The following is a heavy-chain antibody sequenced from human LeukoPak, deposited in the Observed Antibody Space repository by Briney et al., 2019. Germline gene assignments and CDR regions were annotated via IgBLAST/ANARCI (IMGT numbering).Heavy chain of an antibody. J-gene: IGHJ4*02. CDR3: ARVGSRYCSGANCYDGF. V-gene: IGHV3-53*05. CDR2: IYSGGST. D-gene: IGHD2-15*01. CDR1: GFTVSSNY. Sequence: GSLRLSCAASGFTVSSNYMSWVRQAPGKGLEWVSVIYSGGSTYYADSVKGRFTISRDNSKNTLYLQMNNLRAEDTAIYYCARVGSRYCSGANCYDGFWGQGTLVSVSS.